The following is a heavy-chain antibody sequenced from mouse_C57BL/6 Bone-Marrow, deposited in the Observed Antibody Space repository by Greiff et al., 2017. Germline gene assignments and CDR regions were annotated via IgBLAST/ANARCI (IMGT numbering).Heavy chain of an antibody. J-gene: IGHJ2*01. CDR1: GYTFTTYP. V-gene: IGHV1-47*01. Sequence: VQLQQSGAELVKPGASVKMSCKASGYTFTTYPIEWMKQNHGKSLEWIGNFHPYNDDTKYNDKFKGKATLTVEKSSSTVYLELSRLTSDDSAVYYCTRGGNYGGYYFDYWGQGTTLTVSS. CDR3: TRGGNYGGYYFDY. CDR2: FHPYNDDT. D-gene: IGHD2-1*01.